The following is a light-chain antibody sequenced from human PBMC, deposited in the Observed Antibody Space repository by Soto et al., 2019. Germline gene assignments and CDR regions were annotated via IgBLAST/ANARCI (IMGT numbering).Light chain of an antibody. CDR3: SSYTSSSTLHV. V-gene: IGLV2-14*03. J-gene: IGLJ1*01. CDR1: SSDVGAYNY. CDR2: DVT. Sequence: QSALTQPASVSGSPGQSITISCTGTSSDVGAYNYVSWYQQYPGKAPKYIIYDVTNRPSGVSYRFSGSKSGNTASLTISGLQAEDEADYYCSSYTSSSTLHVFGTGTEVTVL.